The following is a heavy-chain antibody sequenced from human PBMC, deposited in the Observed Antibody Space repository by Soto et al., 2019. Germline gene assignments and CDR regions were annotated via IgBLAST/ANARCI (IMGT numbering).Heavy chain of an antibody. CDR1: GGTFRSYA. D-gene: IGHD3-9*01. CDR3: ARDDILTGPTSQYYYGMDV. CDR2: IIPIFGTA. Sequence: ASVKASCKASGGTFRSYAISWLRQAPGQGLEWMGGIIPIFGTANYAQKFQGRVTITADESTSTAYMELSSLRSEDTAVYYCARDDILTGPTSQYYYGMDVWGQGTTVTVSS. J-gene: IGHJ6*02. V-gene: IGHV1-69*13.